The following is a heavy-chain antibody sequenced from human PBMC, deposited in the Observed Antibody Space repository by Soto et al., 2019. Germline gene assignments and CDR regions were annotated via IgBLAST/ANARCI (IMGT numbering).Heavy chain of an antibody. D-gene: IGHD2-15*01. CDR1: GGSFSGYY. CDR2: INHSGST. CDR3: ARGVPLRLVVQTDAPDQYYFDS. V-gene: IGHV4-34*01. J-gene: IGHJ4*02. Sequence: SETLSLTCAVYGGSFSGYYWTWIRQSPGTGLEWIGQINHSGSTNYNPSLKSRVTISVDTSKNQFSLKLSSMTAADTAVYYCARGVPLRLVVQTDAPDQYYFDSWGLGTLVTVSS.